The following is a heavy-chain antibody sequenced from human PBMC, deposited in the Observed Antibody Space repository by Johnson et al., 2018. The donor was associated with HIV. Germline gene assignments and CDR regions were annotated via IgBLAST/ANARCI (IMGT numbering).Heavy chain of an antibody. CDR1: GFTFSSYD. D-gene: IGHD3-3*02. J-gene: IGHJ3*01. Sequence: VQLVESGGVVVQPGGSLRLSCVASGFTFSSYDMHWVRQATGKGLEWVSGIGTAGDTYYPGSVKGRFTISRENAKNSLYLQMNSLRVGDTAVYFCARGGAVYKNFWSGSWLSDPFDVWGHGTMVIVS. CDR3: ARGGAVYKNFWSGSWLSDPFDV. CDR2: IGTAGDT. V-gene: IGHV3-13*01.